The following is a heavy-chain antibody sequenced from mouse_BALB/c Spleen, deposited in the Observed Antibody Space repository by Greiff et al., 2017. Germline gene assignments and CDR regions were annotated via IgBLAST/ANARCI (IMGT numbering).Heavy chain of an antibody. CDR3: ARQDRYAMDY. CDR1: GFTFSSYG. J-gene: IGHJ4*01. V-gene: IGHV5-6*01. CDR2: ISSGGSYT. Sequence: EVQLVESGGDLVKPGGSLKLSCAASGFTFSSYGMSWVRQTPDKRLEWVATISSGGSYTYYPDSVKGRFTISRDNAKNTLYLQMSSLKSEDTAMYCCARQDRYAMDYWGQGTSVTVSS.